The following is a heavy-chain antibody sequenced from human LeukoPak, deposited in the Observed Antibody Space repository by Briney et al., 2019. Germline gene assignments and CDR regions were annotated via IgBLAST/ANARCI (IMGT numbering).Heavy chain of an antibody. V-gene: IGHV1-69*13. CDR3: ARDRGTLGYYYGSGSYPFDY. Sequence: ASVKVSCKASGGTFSNYAINWVRQAPGQGVEWMGGIIPIFGTANYAQKFQSRLTITADESTSTAYMELSSLRSEDTAVYYCARDRGTLGYYYGSGSYPFDYWGQGTLVTVSS. CDR1: GGTFSNYA. CDR2: IIPIFGTA. D-gene: IGHD3-10*01. J-gene: IGHJ4*02.